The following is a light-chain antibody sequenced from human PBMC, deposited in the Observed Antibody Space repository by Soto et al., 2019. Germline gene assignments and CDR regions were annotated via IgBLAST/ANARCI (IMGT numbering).Light chain of an antibody. CDR3: QLYGKLPPYT. CDR2: DAS. V-gene: IGKV1-33*01. Sequence: DIQMTQSPSSLSASVGDRVTITCQASQDIDNYLNWYQQKPGQAPKLLIYDASNLETGVPSRFSGRGSGTDFTFTISSLQPEYVATYYCQLYGKLPPYTFGQATKLELK. CDR1: QDIDNY. J-gene: IGKJ2*01.